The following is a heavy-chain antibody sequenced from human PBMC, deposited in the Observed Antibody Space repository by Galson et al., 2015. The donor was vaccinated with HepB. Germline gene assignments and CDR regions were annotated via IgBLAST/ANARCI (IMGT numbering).Heavy chain of an antibody. D-gene: IGHD6-13*01. V-gene: IGHV6-1*01. CDR3: ARLAIAAAGTEDDY. CDR1: GDSVSSNSAA. CDR2: TYYITKWYN. J-gene: IGHJ4*02. Sequence: CAIPGDSVSSNSAAWNWIRQSPSRGLEWLGRTYYITKWYNEYAVSVKSRITINPDTTKNQFSLQLNSVTPEDTAVYYCARLAIAAAGTEDDYWGQGTLVTVSS.